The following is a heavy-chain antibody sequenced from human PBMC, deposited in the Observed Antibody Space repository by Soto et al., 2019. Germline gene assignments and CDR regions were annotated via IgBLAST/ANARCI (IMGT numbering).Heavy chain of an antibody. CDR2: INHSGSA. CDR1: GGSFNAYY. J-gene: IGHJ4*02. D-gene: IGHD5-12*01. V-gene: IGHV4-34*01. Sequence: SETLSLTCAVYGGSFNAYYWSWIRQPPGKGLEWIGEINHSGSASYNPSLKSRVTISVDTSKNQFSLKMSSVTAAATAFYYCARHPTFSGCEYYFDYWGQGTPVTVSS. CDR3: ARHPTFSGCEYYFDY.